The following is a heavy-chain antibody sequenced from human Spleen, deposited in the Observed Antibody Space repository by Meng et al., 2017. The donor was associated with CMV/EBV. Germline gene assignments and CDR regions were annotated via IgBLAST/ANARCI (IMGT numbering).Heavy chain of an antibody. D-gene: IGHD2-21*01. J-gene: IGHJ4*02. CDR2: IYNSGST. CDR3: AREGRSHQVGVSVY. Sequence: HVQLQESGPGLVKPSQTLSLTCTVCGGSISSCDYYWSWIRQPPGKGLEWIGYIYNSGSTYYNPSLKSRVTISVDTSKNQFSLKLRFVTAADTAVYYCAREGRSHQVGVSVYWGQGNLVTVSS. V-gene: IGHV4-30-4*01. CDR1: GGSISSCDYY.